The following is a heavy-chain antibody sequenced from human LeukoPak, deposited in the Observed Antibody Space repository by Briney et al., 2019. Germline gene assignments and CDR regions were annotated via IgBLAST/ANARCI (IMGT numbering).Heavy chain of an antibody. V-gene: IGHV3-33*06. CDR1: GFTFSSYG. CDR3: AKAKPEMATTLYFDY. J-gene: IGHJ4*02. D-gene: IGHD5-24*01. Sequence: PGRSLRLSCAAPGFTFSSYGMHWVRQAPGKGLEWVAVIWYDGSNKYYADSVKGRFTISRDNSKNTLYLQMNSLRAEDTAVYYCAKAKPEMATTLYFDYWGQGTLVTVSS. CDR2: IWYDGSNK.